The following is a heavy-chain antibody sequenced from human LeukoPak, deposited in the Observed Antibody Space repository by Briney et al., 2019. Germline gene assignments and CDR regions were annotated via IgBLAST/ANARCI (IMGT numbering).Heavy chain of an antibody. CDR1: GFTVSSNY. J-gene: IGHJ4*02. CDR3: ARALGYYYDSSGYAPFDY. CDR2: IYSGGST. Sequence: PGGSLRLSCAASGFTVSSNYMSWVRQAPGKGLEWVSVIYSGGSTYYADSVKGRFTISRDNSKNTLYLQMNSLRAEDTAVYYCARALGYYYDSSGYAPFDYWGQGTLVTVSS. V-gene: IGHV3-53*01. D-gene: IGHD3-22*01.